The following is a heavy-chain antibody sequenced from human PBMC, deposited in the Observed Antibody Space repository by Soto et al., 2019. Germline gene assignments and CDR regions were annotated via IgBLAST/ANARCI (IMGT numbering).Heavy chain of an antibody. CDR3: AIKLYYGEYEDDY. J-gene: IGHJ4*02. D-gene: IGHD4-17*01. Sequence: QLQLQESGPGLVKPSETLSLTCTVSGGSISSSSYYWGWIRQPPGKGLEWIGSIYYSGSTYYNPSLKSRVTISVDTSKNQFSLKLSSVTAADTAVYYCAIKLYYGEYEDDYWGQGTLVTVSS. V-gene: IGHV4-39*01. CDR2: IYYSGST. CDR1: GGSISSSSYY.